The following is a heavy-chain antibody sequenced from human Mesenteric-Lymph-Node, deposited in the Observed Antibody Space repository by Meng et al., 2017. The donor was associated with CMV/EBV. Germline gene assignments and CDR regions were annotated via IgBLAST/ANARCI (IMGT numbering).Heavy chain of an antibody. CDR1: GYAFTTYG. D-gene: IGHD2-2*03. Sequence: ASVKVSCKPDGYAFTTYGISWVRQAPGQALEWVAWISAYNGNPTYAEKFQGRVTVTIDISTITADMELRSLRSDDTAVYSCAMLSLGYCNRDTCRGAFDIWGPGTMVTVSS. CDR2: ISAYNGNP. V-gene: IGHV1-18*01. CDR3: AMLSLGYCNRDTCRGAFDI. J-gene: IGHJ3*02.